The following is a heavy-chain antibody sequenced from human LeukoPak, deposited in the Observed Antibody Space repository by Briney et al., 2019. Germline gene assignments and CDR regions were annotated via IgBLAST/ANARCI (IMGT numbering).Heavy chain of an antibody. CDR1: GASISRSHW. Sequence: SETLSLTCAVSGASISRSHWWSWVRQPPRKGLEWIGEIYHGGSTNCNPSLKGRVTISVDRSNNQFSLRLTSVTAADTAVYYCARGEEHGSGTVHFDYWGQGTLVTVSS. CDR2: IYHGGST. V-gene: IGHV4-4*02. J-gene: IGHJ4*02. D-gene: IGHD3-10*01. CDR3: ARGEEHGSGTVHFDY.